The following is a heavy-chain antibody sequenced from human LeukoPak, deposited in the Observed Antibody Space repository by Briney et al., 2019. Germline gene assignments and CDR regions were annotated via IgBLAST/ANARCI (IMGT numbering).Heavy chain of an antibody. Sequence: GGCLRLSCAASGFTFSSYSMNWVRQAPGKGLEWVSSISSSSRYIYYADSVKGRFTISRDNAKNSLYLQMNSLRAEDTAVYYCARGKYSSGWYGYQGNYYYYYMDVWGKGTTVTVSS. CDR3: ARGKYSSGWYGYQGNYYYYYMDV. D-gene: IGHD6-19*01. CDR1: GFTFSSYS. CDR2: ISSSSRYI. J-gene: IGHJ6*03. V-gene: IGHV3-21*01.